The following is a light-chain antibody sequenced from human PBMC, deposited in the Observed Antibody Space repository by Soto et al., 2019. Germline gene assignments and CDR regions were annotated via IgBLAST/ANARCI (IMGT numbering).Light chain of an antibody. V-gene: IGKV1-5*03. Sequence: DIQMTQSPSSLSASVGDRVTITCRASQTITHWLAWYQQKPGKQHKLLIYSASNLGGGVPSRFSSSGSGTEFILTISSLQPDDMATYYCQQNHSYPLTFGPGTKVD. J-gene: IGKJ3*01. CDR2: SAS. CDR3: QQNHSYPLT. CDR1: QTITHW.